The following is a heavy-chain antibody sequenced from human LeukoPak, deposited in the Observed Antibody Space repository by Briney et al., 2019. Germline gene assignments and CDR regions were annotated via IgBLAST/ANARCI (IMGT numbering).Heavy chain of an antibody. CDR1: SGSFSGYY. Sequence: SETLSLTCAVYSGSFSGYYWSWIRQPPGKGLEWIGEINYSGSSNYTPSLESRVTISVDTSKNQFSLKLNSVTAADTAVYYCARQYELPRHRYFDLWGRGTLVTVSX. D-gene: IGHD2-2*01. V-gene: IGHV4-34*01. CDR3: ARQYELPRHRYFDL. J-gene: IGHJ2*01. CDR2: INYSGSS.